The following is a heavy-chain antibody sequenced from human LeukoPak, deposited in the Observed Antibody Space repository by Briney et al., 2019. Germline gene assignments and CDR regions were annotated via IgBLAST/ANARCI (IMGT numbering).Heavy chain of an antibody. CDR3: ARAIPDDDAFDI. Sequence: GGSLRLSCAASGFTFSDHYMDWVRQAPGKGLEWVSSISSSSSYIYYADSVKGRFTISRDNAKNSLYLQMNSLRAEDTAVYYCARAIPDDDAFDIWGQGTMVTVSS. CDR2: ISSSSSYI. J-gene: IGHJ3*02. CDR1: GFTFSDHY. V-gene: IGHV3-21*01.